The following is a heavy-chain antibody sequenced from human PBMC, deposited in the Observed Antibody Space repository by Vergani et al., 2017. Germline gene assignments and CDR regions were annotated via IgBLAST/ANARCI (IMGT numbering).Heavy chain of an antibody. CDR3: ASGWYEPNYFDY. Sequence: QVQLVESGGGVVQPGRSLRLSCAASGFTFSSYGMHWVRQAPGKGLEWVAVISYDGSNKYYADSVKGRFTISRDNSKNTLYLQMNSLRAEDTAVYYCASGWYEPNYFDYWGQGTLVTVSS. J-gene: IGHJ4*02. CDR1: GFTFSSYG. CDR2: ISYDGSNK. D-gene: IGHD6-19*01. V-gene: IGHV3-30*03.